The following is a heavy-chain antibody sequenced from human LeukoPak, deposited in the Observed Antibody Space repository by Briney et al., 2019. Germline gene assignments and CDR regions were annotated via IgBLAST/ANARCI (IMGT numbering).Heavy chain of an antibody. CDR1: GYTFTAYY. CDR3: ARQLSPFAFDI. J-gene: IGHJ3*02. Sequence: ASVKVSCKASGYTFTAYYMHWVRQAPGQGLEWVGRINPNSGGTNYAQKFQDRVTMTRDTSISTAYMELSRLRSDDTAVYYCARQLSPFAFDIWGQGTMVTISP. V-gene: IGHV1-2*06. D-gene: IGHD5-18*01. CDR2: INPNSGGT.